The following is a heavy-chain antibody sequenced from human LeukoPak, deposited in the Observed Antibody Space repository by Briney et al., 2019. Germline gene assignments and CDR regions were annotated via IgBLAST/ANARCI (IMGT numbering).Heavy chain of an antibody. CDR3: ARGSYYSRGYTYYYMDV. CDR1: GFTFSSYS. Sequence: GGSLRLSCAASGFTFSSYSMIWVRQAPGKGLEWVSSITSSSHYIYYADSLKGRFIISRDNAKNSLYLQMNSLRDEDTAVYYCARGSYYSRGYTYYYMDVWGKGTTVTVSS. V-gene: IGHV3-21*01. D-gene: IGHD1-26*01. CDR2: ITSSSHYI. J-gene: IGHJ6*03.